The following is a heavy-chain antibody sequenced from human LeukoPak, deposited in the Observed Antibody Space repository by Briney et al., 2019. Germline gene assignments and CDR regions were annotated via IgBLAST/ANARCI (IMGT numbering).Heavy chain of an antibody. D-gene: IGHD3-22*01. CDR1: GGSISSSSYY. CDR3: ARRYYDSSGYYY. V-gene: IGHV4-39*01. J-gene: IGHJ4*02. Sequence: SETLSLTCTVSGGSISSSSYYWGWIRQPPGKGLEWIGSIYYSGSTYYNPSLKSRVTISVDTSKNQFSLKLSSVTAADTAVYYCARRYYDSSGYYYWGQGALVTVSS. CDR2: IYYSGST.